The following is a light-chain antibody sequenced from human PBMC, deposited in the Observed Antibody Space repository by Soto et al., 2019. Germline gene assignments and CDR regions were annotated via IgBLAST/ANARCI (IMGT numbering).Light chain of an antibody. Sequence: EIVLTQSPGTLSLSPGERATLSCRASQSVSSSYLAWFQQKPGQAPRLLIYGASGRATGIPDRFSGGGSGVDFTITISRLEPEDFAVYYCQQYGSSPEITFGGETKVEIK. CDR2: GAS. V-gene: IGKV3-20*01. CDR3: QQYGSSPEIT. CDR1: QSVSSSY. J-gene: IGKJ4*01.